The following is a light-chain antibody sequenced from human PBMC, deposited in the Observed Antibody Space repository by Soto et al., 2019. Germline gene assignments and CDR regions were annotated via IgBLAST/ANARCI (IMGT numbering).Light chain of an antibody. CDR1: SSDVGGYNH. Sequence: QSALTQPASVSGSPGQSITISCTGTSSDVGGYNHVSWYQQHTGKAPKLMIYEVSNRPSGVSNRFSGSKSGTTASLTSSGLQAEDEADYYCSSYTSSSTLGVFGTGTKVTVL. CDR3: SSYTSSSTLGV. V-gene: IGLV2-14*01. J-gene: IGLJ1*01. CDR2: EVS.